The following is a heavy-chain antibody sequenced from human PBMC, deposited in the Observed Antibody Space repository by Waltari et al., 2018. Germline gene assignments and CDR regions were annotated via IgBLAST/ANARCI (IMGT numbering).Heavy chain of an antibody. D-gene: IGHD3-10*01. Sequence: QITLKESGPTLVTPTQTLTLTCTFSGFSLSTSGVGVGWIRQPQGKALEWLALIYWNDDKRYSPSLKSRLTITKDTSKNQVVLTMTNMDPVDTATYYCAHSSGSGSYYNQPPPSHWGQGTLVTVSS. J-gene: IGHJ4*02. CDR2: IYWNDDK. CDR1: GFSLSTSGVG. CDR3: AHSSGSGSYYNQPPPSH. V-gene: IGHV2-5*01.